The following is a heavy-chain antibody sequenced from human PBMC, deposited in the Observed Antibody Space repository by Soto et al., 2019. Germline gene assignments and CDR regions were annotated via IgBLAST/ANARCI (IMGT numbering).Heavy chain of an antibody. J-gene: IGHJ6*03. D-gene: IGHD3-10*01. Sequence: GGSLRLSCAASGFTFSSYWMSWVRQAPGKGLEWVANIKQDGSEKYYVDSVKGRFTISRDNAKNSLYLQMNSLRAEDTAVYYCARDQGYYGSGSYYTDYYYMDVWGKGTTVTVSS. CDR3: ARDQGYYGSGSYYTDYYYMDV. CDR1: GFTFSSYW. CDR2: IKQDGSEK. V-gene: IGHV3-7*01.